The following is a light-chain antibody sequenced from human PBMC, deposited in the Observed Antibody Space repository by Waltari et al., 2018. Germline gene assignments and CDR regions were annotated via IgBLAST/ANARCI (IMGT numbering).Light chain of an antibody. CDR2: ASS. CDR1: QSICSY. Sequence: DIQMTQSPSSLSASVGDSVTITCWQSQSICSYLSWYQQKPGQAPDLLIYASSSSHGGVPSRFSGSGSGTDFTLTIGSLQPEDFATYYCQQSDSTPWTFGQGTKVEIK. V-gene: IGKV1-39*01. J-gene: IGKJ1*01. CDR3: QQSDSTPWT.